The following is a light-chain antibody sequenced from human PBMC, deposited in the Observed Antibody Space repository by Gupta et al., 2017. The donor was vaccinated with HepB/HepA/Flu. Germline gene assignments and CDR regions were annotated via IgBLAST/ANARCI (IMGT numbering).Light chain of an antibody. J-gene: IGLJ2*01. Sequence: NFMLTQPHSVSESPGKTVTISCTRSSGSIASNYVQWYQQRPGSAPTTVIYEDNQRPSGVPDRFSGSIDSSSTSASLTISGLKTEDDADYYCQSYDSSNVVFGGGTKLTVL. CDR3: QSYDSSNVV. CDR1: SGSIASNY. V-gene: IGLV6-57*03. CDR2: EDN.